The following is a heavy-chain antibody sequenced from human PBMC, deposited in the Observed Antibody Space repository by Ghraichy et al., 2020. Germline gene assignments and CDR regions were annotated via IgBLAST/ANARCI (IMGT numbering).Heavy chain of an antibody. D-gene: IGHD3-22*01. CDR1: GGSISSYY. J-gene: IGHJ4*02. CDR2: IYTSGST. CDR3: ARLNPYDSSGYYTVGYFDY. Sequence: SETLSLTCTVSGGSISSYYWSWIRQPPGKGLEWIGYIYTSGSTNYNPSLKSRVTISVDTSKNQFSLKLSSVTAADTAVYYCARLNPYDSSGYYTVGYFDYWGQGTLVTVSS. V-gene: IGHV4-4*09.